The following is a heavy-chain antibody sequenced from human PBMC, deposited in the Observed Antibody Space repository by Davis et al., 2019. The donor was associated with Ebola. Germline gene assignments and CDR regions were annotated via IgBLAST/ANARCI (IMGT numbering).Heavy chain of an antibody. J-gene: IGHJ4*02. Sequence: ASVKVSCKASGYTFTSYGISWVRQAPGQGLEWMGWISAYNGNTNYAQKLQGRVTMTTDTSTSTAYMELRSLRSDDTAVYYCARDIPFMVAVAGTPFGYWGQGTLVTVSS. D-gene: IGHD6-19*01. CDR1: GYTFTSYG. CDR3: ARDIPFMVAVAGTPFGY. CDR2: ISAYNGNT. V-gene: IGHV1-18*04.